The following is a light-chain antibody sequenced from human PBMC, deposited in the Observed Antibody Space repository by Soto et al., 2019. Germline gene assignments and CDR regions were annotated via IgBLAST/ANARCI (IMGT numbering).Light chain of an antibody. J-gene: IGLJ1*01. CDR1: KIETKT. Sequence: SYELTQPPSVSVALGQTARISCGGNKIETKTVFWYQQKPGQAPVVVVSDDSVRPSGIPERFSGSNSGGTATLSIIGVEAGDEADYYCQVWDSLSDHHVFGPGTKVTVL. V-gene: IGLV3-21*02. CDR3: QVWDSLSDHHV. CDR2: DDS.